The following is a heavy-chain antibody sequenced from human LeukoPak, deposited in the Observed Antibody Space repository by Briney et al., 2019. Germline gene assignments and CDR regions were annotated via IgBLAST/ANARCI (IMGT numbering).Heavy chain of an antibody. Sequence: SETLSLTCAVSGGSISSGGYSWSWLRQPPGKGLEWIGYIYYSGSTYYNPSLKSRVTISVDTSKNQFSLKLSSVTAADTAVYYCARHIAAAGTVDYWGQGTLVIVSS. D-gene: IGHD6-13*01. CDR3: ARHIAAAGTVDY. V-gene: IGHV4-30-4*07. CDR1: GGSISSGGYS. CDR2: IYYSGST. J-gene: IGHJ4*02.